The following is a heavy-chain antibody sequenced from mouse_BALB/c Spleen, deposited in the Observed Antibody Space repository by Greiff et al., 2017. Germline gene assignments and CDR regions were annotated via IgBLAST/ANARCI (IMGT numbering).Heavy chain of an antibody. CDR1: GYTFTSYW. CDR2: INPSNGRT. D-gene: IGHD2-14*01. Sequence: QVQLQQPGAELVKPGASVKLSCKASGYTFTSYWMHWVKQRPGQGLEWIGEINPSNGRTNYNEKFKSKATLTVDKSSSTAYMQLSSLTSEDSAVYYCARPYYRYDGGAWFAYWGQGTLVTVSA. J-gene: IGHJ3*01. CDR3: ARPYYRYDGGAWFAY. V-gene: IGHV1S81*02.